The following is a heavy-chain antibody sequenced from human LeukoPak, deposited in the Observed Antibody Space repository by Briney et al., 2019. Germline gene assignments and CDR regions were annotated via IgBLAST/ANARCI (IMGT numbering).Heavy chain of an antibody. V-gene: IGHV3-23*01. D-gene: IGHD2-15*01. Sequence: GGSLRLSCAASGFTFRSYGMSWVRQTPGKGLEWVSAISGSGGSTYYADSVKGRFTISRDNSKNTLYLQMNSLRAEDTAVYYCAKVNEYCSGGSCYYFDYWGQGTLVTVSS. CDR3: AKVNEYCSGGSCYYFDY. J-gene: IGHJ4*02. CDR2: ISGSGGST. CDR1: GFTFRSYG.